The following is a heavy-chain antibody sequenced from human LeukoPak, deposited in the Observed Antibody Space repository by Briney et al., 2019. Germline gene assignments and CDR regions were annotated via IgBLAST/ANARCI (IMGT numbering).Heavy chain of an antibody. Sequence: ASVKVFCKVSGYTLTELSMHWVRQAPGKGLEWMGGFDPEDGETIYAQKFQGRVTMTEDTYTDTAYMELSSLRSEDTAVYYCATGPQDGFGPTDYWGQGTLVTVSS. CDR1: GYTLTELS. D-gene: IGHD3-10*01. CDR3: ATGPQDGFGPTDY. V-gene: IGHV1-24*01. CDR2: FDPEDGET. J-gene: IGHJ4*02.